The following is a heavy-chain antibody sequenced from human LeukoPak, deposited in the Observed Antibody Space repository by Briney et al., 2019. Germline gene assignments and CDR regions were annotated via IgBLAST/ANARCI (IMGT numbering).Heavy chain of an antibody. Sequence: GGSLRLSGAASGFTFSSYTMNWVRQAPGTGLEWVSYISSSSSYIYYADSVKGRFTISRDNAENSLYLQMNSLRAEDTAVYYCARGSEGYCSGGGCYYGMDVWGQGTTVTVSS. CDR1: GFTFSSYT. CDR3: ARGSEGYCSGGGCYYGMDV. CDR2: ISSSSSYI. J-gene: IGHJ6*01. V-gene: IGHV3-21*01. D-gene: IGHD2-15*01.